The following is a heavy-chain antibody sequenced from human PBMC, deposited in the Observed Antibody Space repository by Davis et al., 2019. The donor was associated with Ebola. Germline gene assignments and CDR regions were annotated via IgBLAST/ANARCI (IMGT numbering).Heavy chain of an antibody. D-gene: IGHD6-13*01. V-gene: IGHV3-23*01. J-gene: IGHJ4*02. CDR1: GGSISSSSYY. CDR3: AKDHDAHSSSWHFDY. CDR2: ISGSGGST. Sequence: ETLSLTCTVSGGSISSSSYYWGWIRQPPGKGLEWVSAISGSGGSTYYADSVKGRFTISRDNSKNTLYLQMNSLRAEDTAVYYCAKDHDAHSSSWHFDYWGQGTLVTVSS.